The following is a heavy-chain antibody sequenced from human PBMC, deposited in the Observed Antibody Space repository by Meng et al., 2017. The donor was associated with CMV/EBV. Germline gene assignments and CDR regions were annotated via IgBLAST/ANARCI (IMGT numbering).Heavy chain of an antibody. V-gene: IGHV4-39*07. CDR2: IYYGGST. Sequence: SETLSLTCTVSGGSISSSSYYWGWIRQPPGKGLEWIGSIYYGGSTYYNPSLKSRVTISVDTSKNQFSLKLSSVTAADTAVYYCARGNHDYGERKGRCWFDPWGQGTLVTVSS. D-gene: IGHD4-17*01. CDR1: GGSISSSSYY. CDR3: ARGNHDYGERKGRCWFDP. J-gene: IGHJ5*02.